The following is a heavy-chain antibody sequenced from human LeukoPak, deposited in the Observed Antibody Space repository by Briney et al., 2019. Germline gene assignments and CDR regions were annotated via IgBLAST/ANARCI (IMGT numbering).Heavy chain of an antibody. D-gene: IGHD2-2*01. CDR3: ARLSKDIVVLPAVMAHYFDY. Sequence: SETPSLTCTVSGGSISGYYWSWIRQPPGKGLQFIGYIHYTGSTNYNPSLESRVTLSVDTSKNQFSLKLRSVTAADTAVYYCARLSKDIVVLPAVMAHYFDYWGQGTLVTVSS. CDR2: IHYTGST. CDR1: GGSISGYY. J-gene: IGHJ4*02. V-gene: IGHV4-59*08.